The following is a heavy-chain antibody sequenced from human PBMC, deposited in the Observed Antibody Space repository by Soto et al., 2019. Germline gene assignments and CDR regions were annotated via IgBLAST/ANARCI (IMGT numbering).Heavy chain of an antibody. CDR1: GGSISRFH. J-gene: IGHJ5*02. Sequence: QVQLQESGPGLVKPSETLSLTCTVSGGSISRFHWSWIRQPPGKGLEWIGYIYSGSTNYNASLKSRVTISVDTSKNQFSLRLRSVTVADTAVYYCARGQKVGPWGQGTLVTVSS. CDR3: ARGQKVGP. CDR2: IYSGST. V-gene: IGHV4-59*01. D-gene: IGHD2-2*01.